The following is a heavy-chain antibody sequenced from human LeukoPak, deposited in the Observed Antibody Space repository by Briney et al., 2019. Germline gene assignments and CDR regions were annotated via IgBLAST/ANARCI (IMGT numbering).Heavy chain of an antibody. CDR1: GDSVSSNSAA. D-gene: IGHD4-17*01. V-gene: IGHV6-1*01. CDR2: TYYRSKWYN. J-gene: IGHJ5*02. Sequence: SSQTLSLTCAISGDSVSSNSAAWDWIRQSPSKGLEWLGRTYYRSKWYNDYAVSVKSRITINPDTSKNQFSLQLNSVTPEDTAVYYCARGHGDYGWFDPWGQGTLVTVSS. CDR3: ARGHGDYGWFDP.